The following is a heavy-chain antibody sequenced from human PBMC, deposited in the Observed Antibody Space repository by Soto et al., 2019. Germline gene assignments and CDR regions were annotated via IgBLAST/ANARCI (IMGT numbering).Heavy chain of an antibody. V-gene: IGHV1-3*01. CDR2: INAGNGKT. Sequence: ASVKVSCKASGYTFTDYVMHWVRQAPGQRLEWMGWINAGNGKTKYSQNFQGRVTITRDTSANTAYMELSSLRFEDTAVYYCSREFRAHSSSCREYFHHWGQGALVTVSS. CDR3: SREFRAHSSSCREYFHH. J-gene: IGHJ1*01. CDR1: GYTFTDYV. D-gene: IGHD2-2*01.